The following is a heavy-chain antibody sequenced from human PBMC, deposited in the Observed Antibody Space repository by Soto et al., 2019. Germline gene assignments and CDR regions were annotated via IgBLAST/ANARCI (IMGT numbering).Heavy chain of an antibody. CDR3: ARGSNMAARPGYYYYGMDV. J-gene: IGHJ6*02. CDR1: GGTFSSYA. D-gene: IGHD6-6*01. Sequence: QVQLVQSGAEVKKPGSSVKVSCKASGGTFSSYAISWVRQAPGQGLEWMGGIIPIFGTANYAQKFQGRVTITADESTSTAYMELSSLRSEDTAVYYCARGSNMAARPGYYYYGMDVWGQGTTVTVSS. V-gene: IGHV1-69*01. CDR2: IIPIFGTA.